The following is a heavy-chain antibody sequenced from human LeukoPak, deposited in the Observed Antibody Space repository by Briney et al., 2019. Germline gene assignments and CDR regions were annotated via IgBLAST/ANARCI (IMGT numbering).Heavy chain of an antibody. J-gene: IGHJ3*01. D-gene: IGHD6-25*01. Sequence: GGSLRLSCAASGFTFSSYWMHWVRQAPGKGLVWVSRINGDGSSTNYADSVKGRFTISRDNAKNTVYLQMNSLKAEDTAVYYCSRKRGFVPFDLWGQGTMVTVSS. CDR2: INGDGSST. CDR1: GFTFSSYW. V-gene: IGHV3-74*01. CDR3: SRKRGFVPFDL.